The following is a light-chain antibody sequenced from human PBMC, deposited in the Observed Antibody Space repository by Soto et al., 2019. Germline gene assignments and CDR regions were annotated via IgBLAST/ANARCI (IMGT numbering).Light chain of an antibody. V-gene: IGKV3-20*01. CDR1: QSVSSHF. CDR3: QHFGSSLRT. Sequence: EIVLTQSPGTLSLSPGDRATLSCRAGQSVSSHFLAWYQQKPGQAPRLLIHGTSSRATGIPDRFSGSGSGTDFTLTISSLEPEDFAVYYCQHFGSSLRTFGQGTKVDIK. J-gene: IGKJ1*01. CDR2: GTS.